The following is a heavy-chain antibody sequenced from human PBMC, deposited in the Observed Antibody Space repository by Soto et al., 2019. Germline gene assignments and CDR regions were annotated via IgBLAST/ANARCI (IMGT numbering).Heavy chain of an antibody. J-gene: IGHJ5*02. CDR1: GYSFTTYW. CDR2: IYPGDSRT. D-gene: IGHD4-17*01. V-gene: IGHV5-51*01. Sequence: GESLKISCKGFGYSFTTYWIAWVRQMPGKGLEWMGIIYPGDSRTRYSPSFQGQVTISADKSISTAYLQWSSLKASDTAMYYCARGDYGVSNWFDPWGQGTLVTVSS. CDR3: ARGDYGVSNWFDP.